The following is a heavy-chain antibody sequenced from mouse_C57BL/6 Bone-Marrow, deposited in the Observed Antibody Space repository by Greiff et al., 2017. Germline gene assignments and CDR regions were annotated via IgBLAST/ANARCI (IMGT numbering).Heavy chain of an antibody. J-gene: IGHJ2*01. D-gene: IGHD1-1*01. V-gene: IGHV6-3*01. CDR2: IRLKSDNYAT. CDR3: TAGTTVVATSDY. CDR1: GFTFSNYW. Sequence: EVKLVESGGGLVQPGGSMKLSCVASGFTFSNYWMNWVRQSPEKGLEWVAKIRLKSDNYATHYAESVKGRFTISRDDSKSSVYLQMNNLWAEDTGIYYCTAGTTVVATSDYWGQGTTLTVSS.